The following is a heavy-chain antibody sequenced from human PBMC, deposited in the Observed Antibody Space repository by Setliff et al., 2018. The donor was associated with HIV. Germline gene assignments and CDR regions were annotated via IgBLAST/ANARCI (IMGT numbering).Heavy chain of an antibody. Sequence: SVKVSCKAYGGTFSSYAISWVRQAPGQGLEWMGGIIPIFGTANYAQKFQGRVTITADESTSTAYMELSSLRYEDTAVYYCARGGYSGYDPPGYWGQGTQVTAPQ. D-gene: IGHD5-12*01. V-gene: IGHV1-69*13. CDR3: ARGGYSGYDPPGY. CDR2: IIPIFGTA. CDR1: GGTFSSYA. J-gene: IGHJ4*02.